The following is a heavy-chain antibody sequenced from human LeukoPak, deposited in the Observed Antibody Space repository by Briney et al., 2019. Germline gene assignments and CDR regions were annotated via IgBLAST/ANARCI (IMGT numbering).Heavy chain of an antibody. CDR1: GYSISSGYY. CDR3: AREYSGSYSTDY. D-gene: IGHD1-26*01. CDR2: IYHSGST. J-gene: IGHJ4*02. V-gene: IGHV4-38-2*02. Sequence: SETLSLTCTVSGYSISSGYYWGWIRQPPGKGLEWIGSIYHSGSTYYNPSLKSRVTISVDTSKNQFSLKLSSVTAADTAVYYCAREYSGSYSTDYWGQGTLVTVYS.